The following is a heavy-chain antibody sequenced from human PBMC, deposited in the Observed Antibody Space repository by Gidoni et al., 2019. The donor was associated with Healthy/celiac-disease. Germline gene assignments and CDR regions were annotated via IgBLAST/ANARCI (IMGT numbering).Heavy chain of an antibody. Sequence: QVQLPASGPGLVTPSQTLSLTCTVSGGSISSSYWSWIRQPPGKGLEWIGYIYYSGSTNYNHSLKSRVTISVDTSKNQFSLKLSSVTAADTAVYCGARGSIAAAGGIYYGMDVWGQGTTVTVSS. V-gene: IGHV4-59*01. J-gene: IGHJ6*02. D-gene: IGHD6-13*01. CDR3: ARGSIAAAGGIYYGMDV. CDR2: IYYSGST. CDR1: GGSISSSY.